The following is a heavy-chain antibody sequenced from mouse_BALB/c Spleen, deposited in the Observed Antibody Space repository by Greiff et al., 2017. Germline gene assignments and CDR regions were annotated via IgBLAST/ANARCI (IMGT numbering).Heavy chain of an antibody. V-gene: IGHV5-6-5*01. CDR1: GFTFSSYA. J-gene: IGHJ2*01. Sequence: EVQRVESGGGLVKPGGSLKLSCAASGFTFSSYAMSWVRQTPEKRLEWVASISSGGSTYYPDSVKGRFTISRDNARNILYLQMSSLRSEDTAMYYCARGGFYYYGSSFDYWGQGTTLTVSS. CDR2: ISSGGST. CDR3: ARGGFYYYGSSFDY. D-gene: IGHD1-1*01.